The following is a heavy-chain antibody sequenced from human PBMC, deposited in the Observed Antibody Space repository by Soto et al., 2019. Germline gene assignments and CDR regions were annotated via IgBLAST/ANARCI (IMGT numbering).Heavy chain of an antibody. CDR3: ARDQNAYCGGDCSKSPFDY. V-gene: IGHV1-69*13. CDR2: IIPIFGTA. D-gene: IGHD2-21*02. Sequence: SVKVSCKASGGTFSSYAISWVRQAPGQGLEWMGGIIPIFGTANYAQKFQGRVTITADESTSTAYMELSSLRSEDTAVYYCARDQNAYCGGDCSKSPFDYWGQGTLVT. J-gene: IGHJ4*02. CDR1: GGTFSSYA.